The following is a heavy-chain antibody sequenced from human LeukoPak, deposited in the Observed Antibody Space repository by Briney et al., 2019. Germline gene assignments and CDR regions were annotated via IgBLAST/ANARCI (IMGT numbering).Heavy chain of an antibody. CDR2: TYFGDSDT. CDR3: ARYLPGFYGMDV. J-gene: IGHJ6*02. CDR1: GYSFTNYW. Sequence: GESLKISCKGSGYSFTNYWIGWARQMPGKGLEWMGITYFGDSDTRYSPSFRGQVTISADKSINTAYLQWSSLKASDTAMYYCARYLPGFYGMDVWGQGITVTVSS. V-gene: IGHV5-51*01.